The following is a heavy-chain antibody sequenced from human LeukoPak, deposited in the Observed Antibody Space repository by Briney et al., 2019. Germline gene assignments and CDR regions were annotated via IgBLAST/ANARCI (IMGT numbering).Heavy chain of an antibody. CDR2: ISYDGSNK. CDR1: GFTFSSYA. V-gene: IGHV3-30-3*01. CDR3: ARLYTEEYCSGGSCFHFDY. J-gene: IGHJ4*02. Sequence: PGGSLRLSCAASGFTFSSYAMHWVRQAPGKGLEWVAVISYDGSNKYYADSVKGRFTISRDNSKNTLYLQMNSLRAEDTAVYYCARLYTEEYCSGGSCFHFDYWGQGTLVTVSS. D-gene: IGHD2-15*01.